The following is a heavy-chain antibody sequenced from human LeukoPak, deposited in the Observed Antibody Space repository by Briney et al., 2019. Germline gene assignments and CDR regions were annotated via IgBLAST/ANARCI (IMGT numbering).Heavy chain of an antibody. V-gene: IGHV4-31*03. CDR1: GGSSSSGGNF. Sequence: SETLSLTCTVSGGSSSSGGNFWSWIRQRPGKGLEWIGFIYYSGTTYSNPSLKSRVAISADTSKNEFSLKLNSLTAADTAVYYCARGGSGSYYSVYYAVDVWGQGTTVTVS. CDR2: IYYSGTT. CDR3: ARGGSGSYYSVYYAVDV. D-gene: IGHD1-26*01. J-gene: IGHJ6*02.